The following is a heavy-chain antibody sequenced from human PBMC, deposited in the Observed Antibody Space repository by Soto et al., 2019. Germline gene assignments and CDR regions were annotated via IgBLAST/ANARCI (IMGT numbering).Heavy chain of an antibody. CDR1: GFTFTRYN. D-gene: IGHD7-27*01. V-gene: IGHV3-21*06. Sequence: SLILSCTTYGFTFTRYNMNWVRQAPGKGLEWVSSISSTTNYIYYGDSMKGRFTISRDNAKNSLYLEMNSLRAEDTAVYYCARESEDLTSNFDYWGQGTLVTVSS. CDR2: ISSTTNYI. J-gene: IGHJ4*02. CDR3: ARESEDLTSNFDY.